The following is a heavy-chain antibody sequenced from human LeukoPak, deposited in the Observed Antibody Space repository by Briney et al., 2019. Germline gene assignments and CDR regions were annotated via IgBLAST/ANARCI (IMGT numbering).Heavy chain of an antibody. CDR3: AGHHPRNTVDF. V-gene: IGHV4-59*08. CDR1: GGSISSYY. J-gene: IGHJ4*02. D-gene: IGHD2/OR15-2a*01. Sequence: SETLSLTCAVYGGSISSYYWSWIRQPPGKGLEWIAYISDIGSINYNPSLKSRVTISLDTSKNQFSLKLSSVTAADTAVYYCAGHHPRNTVDFWGQGTLVTVSS. CDR2: ISDIGSI.